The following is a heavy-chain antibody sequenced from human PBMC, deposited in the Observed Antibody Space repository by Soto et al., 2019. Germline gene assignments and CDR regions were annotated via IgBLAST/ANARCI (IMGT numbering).Heavy chain of an antibody. CDR3: ARDGPSATYFDY. D-gene: IGHD3-10*01. V-gene: IGHV3-21*04. CDR2: ISSSSSYI. CDR1: GFTFSSYS. J-gene: IGHJ4*02. Sequence: GGSLRLSCAASGFTFSSYSMNWVRRAPGKGLEWVSSISSSSSYIYYADSVKGRFSISRDNARKLVYLQMNNLGAEDTAVYYCARDGPSATYFDYWGRGVLVTVSS.